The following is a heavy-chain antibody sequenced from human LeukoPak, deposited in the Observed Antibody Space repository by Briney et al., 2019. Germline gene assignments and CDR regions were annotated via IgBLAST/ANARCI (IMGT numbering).Heavy chain of an antibody. CDR2: MNPKSGDR. D-gene: IGHD2-15*01. CDR3: ASGWYYHYFGTDV. J-gene: IGHJ6*02. V-gene: IGHV1-8*01. CDR1: GDIPTTYD. Sequence: ASVRVSCKASGDIPTTYDVHWVRQASGQGLEWMGWMNPKSGDRGYAQKFQDRVAMTMNNSIRTAYMELRGLQPEDTAVYYCASGWYYHYFGTDVWGQGTTVIVSS.